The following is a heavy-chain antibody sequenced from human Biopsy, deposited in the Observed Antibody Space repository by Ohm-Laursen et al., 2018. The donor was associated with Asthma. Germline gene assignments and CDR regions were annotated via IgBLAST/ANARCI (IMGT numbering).Heavy chain of an antibody. D-gene: IGHD4-17*01. CDR3: ASDFPKDYVRYNFQF. V-gene: IGHV1-69*04. J-gene: IGHJ4*02. Sequence: GSSVKVSCKASGGSFSNFAFSWVRQAPGHGLEWMGTILTKFGITSYAEKFQGRVTITADKSTSTTYMELSSLSSDDTAVYYCASDFPKDYVRYNFQFWGQGTLVTVSS. CDR2: ILTKFGIT. CDR1: GGSFSNFA.